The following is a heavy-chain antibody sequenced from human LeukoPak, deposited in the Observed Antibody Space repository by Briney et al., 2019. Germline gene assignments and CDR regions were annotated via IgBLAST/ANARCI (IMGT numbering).Heavy chain of an antibody. Sequence: SETLSLTCAVYGGSFSGYYWSWIRQPPGEGLEWIGEINHSGSTNYNPSLKSRVTISVDTSKNRFSLKLSSVTAADTAVYYCARGKTAALGAFDIWGQGTMVTVSS. V-gene: IGHV4-34*01. CDR3: ARGKTAALGAFDI. D-gene: IGHD2-2*01. CDR1: GGSFSGYY. CDR2: INHSGST. J-gene: IGHJ3*02.